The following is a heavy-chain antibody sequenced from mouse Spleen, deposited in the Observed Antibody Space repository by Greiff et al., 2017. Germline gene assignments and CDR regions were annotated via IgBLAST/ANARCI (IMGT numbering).Heavy chain of an antibody. CDR3: TRSQLRPYFDY. CDR1: GYTFTDYE. V-gene: IGHV1-15*01. CDR2: IDPETGGT. D-gene: IGHD3-2*02. J-gene: IGHJ2*01. Sequence: VQLQQSGAELVRPGASVTLSCKASGYTFTDYEMHWVQQTPVHGLEWIGAIDPETGGTAYNQKFKGKAILTADKSSSTAYMELRSLTSEDSAVYYCTRSQLRPYFDYWGQGTTLTVSS.